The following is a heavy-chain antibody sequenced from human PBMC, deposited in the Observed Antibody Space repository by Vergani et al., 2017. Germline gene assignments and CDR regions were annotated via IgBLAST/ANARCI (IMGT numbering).Heavy chain of an antibody. CDR3: AREGSSSSTAPIFDY. CDR1: GFTVSSNY. D-gene: IGHD6-6*01. Sequence: EVQLVESGGGLIQPGGSLRLSCAASGFTVSSNYMSWVRQAPGKGLEWVSVIYSGGSTYYADSVTGRFTISRDNSKNTLYLQMNSLRAEDTAVYYCAREGSSSSTAPIFDYWGQGTLVTVSS. J-gene: IGHJ4*02. V-gene: IGHV3-53*01. CDR2: IYSGGST.